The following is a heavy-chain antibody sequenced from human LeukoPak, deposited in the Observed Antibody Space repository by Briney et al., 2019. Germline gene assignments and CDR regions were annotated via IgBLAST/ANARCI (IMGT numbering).Heavy chain of an antibody. D-gene: IGHD4-23*01. CDR1: GFSFSSYA. V-gene: IGHV3-33*07. CDR2: IWSDGNNK. CDR3: ARDPTRYASTTVVAFNFDY. J-gene: IGHJ4*02. Sequence: GGSLRLSCAASGFSFSSYAIYWVRQAPGKGLGWVAVIWSDGNNKYYSDSVKGRFTISRDNSNNTLYLEMNSLRAEDTAVYYCARDPTRYASTTVVAFNFDYWGQGTLVSVSS.